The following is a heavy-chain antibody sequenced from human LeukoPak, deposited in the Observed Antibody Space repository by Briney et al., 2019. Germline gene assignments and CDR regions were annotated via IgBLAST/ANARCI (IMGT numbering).Heavy chain of an antibody. V-gene: IGHV4-39*07. J-gene: IGHJ6*02. Sequence: SETLSLTCTVSGGSIRSSYYYWGWIRQPPGKGLEWIGYIYHSGSTYYNPSLKSRVTISVDRSKNQFSLKLSSVTAADTAVYYCARVVPAAEYYYYYYGMDVWGQGTTVTVSS. CDR2: IYHSGST. CDR1: GGSIRSSYYY. CDR3: ARVVPAAEYYYYYYGMDV. D-gene: IGHD2-2*01.